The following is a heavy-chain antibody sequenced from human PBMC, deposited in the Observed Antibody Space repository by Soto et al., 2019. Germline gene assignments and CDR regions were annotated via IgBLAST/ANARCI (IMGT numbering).Heavy chain of an antibody. CDR3: ARHDAGGVVVGY. V-gene: IGHV5-51*01. J-gene: IGHJ4*02. CDR2: VYPGDSDT. D-gene: IGHD3-3*01. Sequence: PGESLKMSGKGSGYRFTRYWIGWVRQMPGKGLEWMGIVYPGDSDTRYSPSFQGQVTLSADKSITTAYLQWSSLKASDTAMYYCARHDAGGVVVGYWGQGTLVTVSS. CDR1: GYRFTRYW.